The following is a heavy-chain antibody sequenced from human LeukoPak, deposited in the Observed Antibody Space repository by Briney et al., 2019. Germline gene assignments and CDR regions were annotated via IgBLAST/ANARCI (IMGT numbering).Heavy chain of an antibody. D-gene: IGHD5-24*01. CDR3: ARERWLDY. Sequence: PSETLSLTCTVSGGSISSYYGSWIRQPPGKGLDWVGHIYYSGSTNYNPSLKSRITISADTSKNQFSLKLSSATAADTAVYYCARERWLDYWGQGTLVTVSS. CDR2: IYYSGST. CDR1: GGSISSYY. V-gene: IGHV4-59*12. J-gene: IGHJ4*02.